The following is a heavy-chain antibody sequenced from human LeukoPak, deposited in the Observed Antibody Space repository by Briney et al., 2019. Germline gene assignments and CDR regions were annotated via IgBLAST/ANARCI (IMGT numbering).Heavy chain of an antibody. J-gene: IGHJ4*02. CDR1: GFTFSSYA. D-gene: IGHD6-19*01. CDR2: ISSNGGST. V-gene: IGHV3-64*01. CDR3: ARRAPGYSSGWLDY. Sequence: GGSLRLSRAASGFTFSSYAMHWVRQAPGKGLEYVSAISSNGGSTFYANSVKGRFTVSRDNSKNTLSLQMGSLRAEDMAVYYCARRAPGYSSGWLDYWGQGTLVTISS.